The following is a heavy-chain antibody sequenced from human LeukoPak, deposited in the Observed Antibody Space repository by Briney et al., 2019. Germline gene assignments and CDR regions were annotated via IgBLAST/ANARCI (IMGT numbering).Heavy chain of an antibody. CDR3: ARETLVYQGAYFDY. D-gene: IGHD6-6*01. CDR2: IYHSGST. Sequence: MTSETLSLTCTVSGGSISSGGYYWSWIRQPPGKGLEWIGYIYHSGSTYYNPSLKSRVTISVDRSKNQFSLKLSSVTAADTAVYYCARETLVYQGAYFDYWGRGTLVTVSS. V-gene: IGHV4-30-2*01. CDR1: GGSISSGGYY. J-gene: IGHJ4*02.